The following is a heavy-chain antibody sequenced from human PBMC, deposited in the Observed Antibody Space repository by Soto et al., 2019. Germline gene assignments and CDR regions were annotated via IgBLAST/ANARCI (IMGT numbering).Heavy chain of an antibody. D-gene: IGHD6-6*01. CDR3: AREQIAARPAGSWFDP. V-gene: IGHV6-1*01. Sequence: SQTLSLTCAISGDSVSSNSAAWNWIRQSPSRGLEWLGRTYYRSKWYHDYALSVKSRITIDPDTSKNQFSLKLSSVTAADTAVYYCAREQIAARPAGSWFDPWGQGTLVTVSS. CDR1: GDSVSSNSAA. J-gene: IGHJ5*02. CDR2: TYYRSKWYH.